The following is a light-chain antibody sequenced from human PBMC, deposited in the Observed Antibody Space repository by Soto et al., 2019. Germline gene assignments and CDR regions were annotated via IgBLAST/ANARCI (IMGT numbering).Light chain of an antibody. Sequence: EIQMTQSPSTLSGSVGDRVTITCRASQTISSWLACYKHKRGKAPKXLIYKASTLKSGVPSRFSGSASGTVGTINISSLQPDDGATYYGQHYNCYSEAFGQGTKVDIK. CDR1: QTISSW. V-gene: IGKV1-5*03. CDR2: KAS. J-gene: IGKJ1*01. CDR3: QHYNCYSEA.